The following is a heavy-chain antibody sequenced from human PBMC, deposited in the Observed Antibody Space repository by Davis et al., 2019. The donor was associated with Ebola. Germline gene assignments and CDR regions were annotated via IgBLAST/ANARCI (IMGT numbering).Heavy chain of an antibody. J-gene: IGHJ5*02. V-gene: IGHV4-34*01. D-gene: IGHD3-22*01. CDR1: GGSFSGYS. CDR3: ASQYYYDSSGYYYGRFDP. Sequence: SETLSLTCAVYGGSFSGYSWIWIRQPPGKGLEWLGEISYSGSTNYNPSLESRVTMSVDTSKNQFSLKLTSVTAADTAVYYCASQYYYDSSGYYYGRFDPWGQGTLVTVSS. CDR2: ISYSGST.